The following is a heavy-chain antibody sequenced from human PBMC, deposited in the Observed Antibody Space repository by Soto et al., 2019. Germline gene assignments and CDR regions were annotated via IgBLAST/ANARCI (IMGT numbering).Heavy chain of an antibody. CDR1: GFSVRTIY. D-gene: IGHD2-21*02. Sequence: PGGSLRLSCAASGFSVRTIYMSWVRQAPGKGLEWVSVFESGGSIYYADSVKGRFIISRDYAKNTVYLQMNSLTVEDTAVYHCARAGVTPDFFDYWGQGTLVTVSS. J-gene: IGHJ4*02. CDR2: FESGGSI. CDR3: ARAGVTPDFFDY. V-gene: IGHV3-53*01.